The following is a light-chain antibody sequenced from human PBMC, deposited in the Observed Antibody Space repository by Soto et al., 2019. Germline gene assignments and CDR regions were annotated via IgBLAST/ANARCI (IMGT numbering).Light chain of an antibody. CDR1: QGISSS. J-gene: IGKJ5*01. CDR2: AAS. CDR3: QQLNRYPIT. V-gene: IGKV1-9*01. Sequence: DIQLTHSPPFLSGSVGDRVTITCRASQGISSSLAWYQQKPGIAPKLLIYAASTLQSGVPSRFSGSGSGTEFTLTISSLQPEDFVTSHCQQLNRYPITFGQGTRLEIK.